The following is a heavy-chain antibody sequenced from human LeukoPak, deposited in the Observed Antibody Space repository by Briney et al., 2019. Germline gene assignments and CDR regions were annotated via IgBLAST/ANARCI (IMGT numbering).Heavy chain of an antibody. D-gene: IGHD6-13*01. CDR2: ISSSSSYI. CDR1: GFTFSSYW. Sequence: PGGSLRLSCAASGFTFSSYWMSWVRQAPGKGLEWVSSISSSSSYIYYADSVKGRFTISRDNAKNSLYLQMNSLRAEDTAVYYCARATAAAPYYFDYWGQGTLVTVSS. V-gene: IGHV3-21*01. CDR3: ARATAAAPYYFDY. J-gene: IGHJ4*02.